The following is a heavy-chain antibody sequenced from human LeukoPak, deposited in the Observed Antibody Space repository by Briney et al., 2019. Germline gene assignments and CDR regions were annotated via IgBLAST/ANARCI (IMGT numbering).Heavy chain of an antibody. CDR2: IYYSGST. J-gene: IGHJ4*02. CDR3: ARREVGATDY. CDR1: GTSISRYY. D-gene: IGHD1-26*01. Sequence: PSETLSLTCTVSGTSISRYYWSWIRQPPGKGLEWIGYIYYSGSTNYSPSLQSRVTISVDTSKNQFSLKLSSVTAADTAVYYCARREVGATDYWGQGTLVTASS. V-gene: IGHV4-59*08.